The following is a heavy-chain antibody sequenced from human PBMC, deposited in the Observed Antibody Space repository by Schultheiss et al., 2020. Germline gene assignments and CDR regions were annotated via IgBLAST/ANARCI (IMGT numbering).Heavy chain of an antibody. CDR2: ISPYNGNT. J-gene: IGHJ3*02. CDR1: GYIFSTYG. CDR3: ARDLCTRGSSGNCWPNAFDI. Sequence: ASVKVSCKASGYIFSTYGIGWVRQAPGQGLEWMGWISPYNGNTNYAQNLQDRVTMTTDSSTSTAYMEFRSLRSDDTAMYYCARDLCTRGSSGNCWPNAFDIWGQGTMVTVSS. V-gene: IGHV1-18*04. D-gene: IGHD2-15*01.